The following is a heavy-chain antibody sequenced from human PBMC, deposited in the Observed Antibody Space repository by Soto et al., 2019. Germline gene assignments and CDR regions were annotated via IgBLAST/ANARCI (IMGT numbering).Heavy chain of an antibody. CDR3: AHSPCSGGTCYLFDY. J-gene: IGHJ4*02. CDR2: IYWDDVQ. D-gene: IGHD2-15*01. CDR1: GFSLSTSGVG. V-gene: IGHV2-5*02. Sequence: QITLKESGPTLVKPTQTLTLTCTISGFSLSTSGVGVGWIRQPPGKALEWLALIYWDDVQRDSPSLKTRLTITKDTSRNQVVLTMTNMDPVDTATYYCAHSPCSGGTCYLFDYWGQGMLVTVSS.